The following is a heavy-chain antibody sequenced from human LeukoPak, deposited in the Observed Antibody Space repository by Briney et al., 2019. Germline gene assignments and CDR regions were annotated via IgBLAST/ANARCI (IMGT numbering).Heavy chain of an antibody. J-gene: IGHJ4*02. CDR1: GFTFSSYE. CDR2: ISSSGSTI. V-gene: IGHV3-48*03. CDR3: ARPTSSPWGFDY. D-gene: IGHD6-13*01. Sequence: GGSLRLSCAASGFTFSSYEMNWVRQAPGKGLEWVSHISSSGSTIYYADSVKGRFTISRDNAKNSLYLQMNSLRAEDTAVYYCARPTSSPWGFDYWGQGTLVTVSS.